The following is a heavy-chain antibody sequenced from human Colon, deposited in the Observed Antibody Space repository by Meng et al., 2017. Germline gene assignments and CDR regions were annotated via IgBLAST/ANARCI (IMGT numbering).Heavy chain of an antibody. CDR1: GGSISSYD. J-gene: IGHJ4*02. D-gene: IGHD3-16*01. Sequence: VQLQELGAGLLKPPATLFRTCALYGGSISSYDCNWIRTPQGKGLEWIGQINHSGRTSYHPSLKSRVTTSIDTSKTQFSLNLTSATAADTAVYYCARGVAGGLGIHFDYWGQGTLVTVSS. CDR2: INHSGRT. V-gene: IGHV4-34*01. CDR3: ARGVAGGLGIHFDY.